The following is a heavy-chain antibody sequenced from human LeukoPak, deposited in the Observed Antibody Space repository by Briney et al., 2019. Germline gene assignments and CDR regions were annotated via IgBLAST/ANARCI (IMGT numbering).Heavy chain of an antibody. J-gene: IGHJ5*02. CDR2: INPNSGGT. Sequence: GASVKVSCKASGYTFTGYYMHWVRQAPGQGLEWMGWINPNSGGTNYAQKFQGRVTMTRDTSIGTAYMELSRLRSDDTAVYYCARGLGITMVRGVTISPNWFDPWGQGTLVTVSS. V-gene: IGHV1-2*02. CDR1: GYTFTGYY. CDR3: ARGLGITMVRGVTISPNWFDP. D-gene: IGHD3-10*01.